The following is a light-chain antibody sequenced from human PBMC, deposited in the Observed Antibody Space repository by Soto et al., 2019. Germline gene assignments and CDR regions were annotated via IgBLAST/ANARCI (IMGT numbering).Light chain of an antibody. V-gene: IGKV3-20*01. CDR1: QSVSSSY. Sequence: EIVLTQSPGTLSLSPGERATLSCRASQSVSSSYLAWYQQKPGQAPRLLICGASSRATGIPDRFSGSGSGTVFILTISRLEPEDFAVYYCEQYGSSPTTFGQGTKV. J-gene: IGKJ1*01. CDR2: GAS. CDR3: EQYGSSPTT.